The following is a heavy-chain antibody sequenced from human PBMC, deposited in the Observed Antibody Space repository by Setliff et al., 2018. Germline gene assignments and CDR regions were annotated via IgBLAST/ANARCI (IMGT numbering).Heavy chain of an antibody. Sequence: GASVKVSCKASGYTLTNYYMHWVRQAPGQGLEWMGIINPSGGLTRYAQKFQGRVTMTRDTSTSTVYMEVSSLRSEDTAVYYCARGTKGWDATSYYYYYMDVWGKGTTVTVSS. V-gene: IGHV1-46*01. CDR3: ARGTKGWDATSYYYYYMDV. CDR2: INPSGGLT. D-gene: IGHD1-26*01. J-gene: IGHJ6*03. CDR1: GYTLTNYY.